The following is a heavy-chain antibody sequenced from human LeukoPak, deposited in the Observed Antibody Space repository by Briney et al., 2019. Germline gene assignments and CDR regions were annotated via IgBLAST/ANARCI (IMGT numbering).Heavy chain of an antibody. CDR3: ARDYSGSGSLDY. CDR2: ISYDGSNK. V-gene: IGHV3-30*03. J-gene: IGHJ4*02. CDR1: GFTFSSYG. Sequence: GGSLRLSCAASGFTFSSYGMHWVRQAPGKGLEWVAVISYDGSNKYYTDSVKGRFTISRDNSQSTLYLQMNSLRAEDTAVYYCARDYSGSGSLDYWGQGTLVTVSS. D-gene: IGHD3-10*01.